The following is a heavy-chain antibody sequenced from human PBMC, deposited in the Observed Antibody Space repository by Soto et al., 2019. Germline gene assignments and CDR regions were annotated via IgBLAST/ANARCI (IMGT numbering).Heavy chain of an antibody. CDR1: GGSISSYY. V-gene: IGHV4-59*01. CDR2: IHYSGST. CDR3: TRGGDAYKNGH. J-gene: IGHJ4*02. Sequence: SETLSLTCTVSGGSISSYYWSWIRQPPGKGLEWIGFIHYSGSTNYNTSLKSRVTMSVDTSKNQYSQKLTSVNAADTAVYYCTRGGDAYKNGHWGQGTLVTVSS. D-gene: IGHD2-21*01.